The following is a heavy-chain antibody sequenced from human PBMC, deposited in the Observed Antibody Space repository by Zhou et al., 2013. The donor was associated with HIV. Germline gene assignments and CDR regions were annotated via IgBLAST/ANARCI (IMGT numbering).Heavy chain of an antibody. D-gene: IGHD5-12*01. CDR2: FDVEDGET. CDR3: AREGQSGHSGYGD. V-gene: IGHV1-24*01. CDR1: GYTRTELS. J-gene: IGHJ4*02. Sequence: QVQLVQSGAEVKKPGASVKVSCKVSGYTRTELSMHWVRQAPGKGLEWMGGFDVEDGETIYAQNFQGRVTIIADGSIVYMELNSLRFDDTAVYYCAREGQSGHSGYGDWGQGTLVTVSS.